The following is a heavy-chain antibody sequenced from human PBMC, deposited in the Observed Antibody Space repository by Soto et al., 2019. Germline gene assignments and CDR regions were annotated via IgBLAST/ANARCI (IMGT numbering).Heavy chain of an antibody. CDR2: INHSGST. Sequence: SETLSLTCAVYGGSFSGYYWSWIRQPPGKGLEWIGEINHSGSTNYNPSLKSRVTISVDTSKNQFSLKLSSVTAADTAVYYCARGPVVGGYEGYYGMDVWGQGTTVTVSS. CDR3: ARGPVVGGYEGYYGMDV. CDR1: GGSFSGYY. D-gene: IGHD2-2*01. V-gene: IGHV4-34*01. J-gene: IGHJ6*02.